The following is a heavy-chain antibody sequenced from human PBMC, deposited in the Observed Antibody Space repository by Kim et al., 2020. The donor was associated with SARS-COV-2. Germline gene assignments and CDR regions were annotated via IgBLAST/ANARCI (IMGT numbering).Heavy chain of an antibody. J-gene: IGHJ4*02. D-gene: IGHD3-22*01. CDR2: IWYDGSNK. Sequence: GGSLRLSCAASGFTFSSYGMHWVRQAPGKGLEWVAVIWYDGSNKYYADSVKGRFTISRDNSKNTLYLQMNSLRAEDTAVYYCARGDSSGYFLSYFDYWGQGTLVTVSS. V-gene: IGHV3-33*01. CDR1: GFTFSSYG. CDR3: ARGDSSGYFLSYFDY.